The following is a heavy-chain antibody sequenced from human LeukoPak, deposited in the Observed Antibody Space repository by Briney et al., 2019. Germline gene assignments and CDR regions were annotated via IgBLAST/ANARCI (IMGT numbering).Heavy chain of an antibody. CDR3: PRNLIPEQLVLNF. J-gene: IGHJ4*02. D-gene: IGHD6-13*01. V-gene: IGHV4-4*07. CDR1: GGSISSYY. CDR2: IYSSGTT. Sequence: PSETLSLTCTDSGGSISSYYWSWIRQPAGKGLEWIGRIYSSGTTTYNPSLKSRVTMSVDTSKNQFSLNLRSVTPEDTAVYYCPRNLIPEQLVLNFWGQGTLVTVSS.